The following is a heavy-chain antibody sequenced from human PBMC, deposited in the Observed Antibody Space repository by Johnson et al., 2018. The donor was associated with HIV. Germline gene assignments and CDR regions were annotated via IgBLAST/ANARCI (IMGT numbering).Heavy chain of an antibody. V-gene: IGHV3-30-3*01. CDR3: ARGLYSLAYGGGDCYPSDAFDI. CDR1: GFTFSSYA. CDR2: ISYDGSNK. J-gene: IGHJ3*02. D-gene: IGHD2-21*02. Sequence: QVQLVESGGGVVQPGRSLRLSCAASGFTFSSYAMHWVRQAPGKGLEWVAVISYDGSNKYYADSVKGRFTISRDNSKNTLYLQMNSLRAEDTAVYYCARGLYSLAYGGGDCYPSDAFDIWGQGTMVTVSS.